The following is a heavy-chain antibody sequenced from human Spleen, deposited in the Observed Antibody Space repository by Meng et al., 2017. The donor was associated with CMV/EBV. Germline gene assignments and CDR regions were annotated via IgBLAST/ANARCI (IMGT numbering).Heavy chain of an antibody. V-gene: IGHV3-21*01. Sequence: GGSLRLSCAASGFTFSSYTMNWVRQAPGKGLEWVSSISGNGNYIFTADSVKGRFTISRGNAKNSLYLQMNSLRAEDTAVYYCARDRYCSITRCPRSYYGMDVWGQGTTVTVSS. CDR1: GFTFSSYT. J-gene: IGHJ6*02. CDR3: ARDRYCSITRCPRSYYGMDV. CDR2: ISGNGNYI. D-gene: IGHD2-2*01.